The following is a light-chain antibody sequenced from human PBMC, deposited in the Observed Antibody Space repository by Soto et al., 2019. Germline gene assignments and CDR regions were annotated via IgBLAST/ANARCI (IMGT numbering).Light chain of an antibody. CDR3: GTWDNSLSAGV. CDR1: SSNIGNNY. Sequence: QSVLTQPPSVSAAPGQKVTISCSGGSSNIGNNYVSWYQQLPGTAPKLLISENNKRPSGIPDRFSGSKSGTSATLGITGLXXXXXXDYYCGTWDNSLSAGVFGGGTQLTVL. J-gene: IGLJ3*02. V-gene: IGLV1-51*02. CDR2: ENN.